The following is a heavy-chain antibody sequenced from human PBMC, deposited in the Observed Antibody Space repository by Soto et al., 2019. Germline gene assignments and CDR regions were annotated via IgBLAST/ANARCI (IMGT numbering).Heavy chain of an antibody. D-gene: IGHD3-3*01. Sequence: GASVKVSCKASGYTFTSYAMHWVRQAPGQRLEWMGWINAGNGNTKYSQKFQGRVTITRDTSASTAYMELSSLRSEDTAVYYCARVKKDFGVVLAMDVWGQGTTVTVSS. CDR3: ARVKKDFGVVLAMDV. V-gene: IGHV1-3*01. CDR1: GYTFTSYA. CDR2: INAGNGNT. J-gene: IGHJ6*02.